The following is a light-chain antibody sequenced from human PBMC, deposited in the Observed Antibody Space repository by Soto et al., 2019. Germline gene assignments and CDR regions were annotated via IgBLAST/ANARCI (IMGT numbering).Light chain of an antibody. CDR1: SSDVGGYNY. V-gene: IGLV2-11*01. CDR2: DVS. Sequence: QSVLTQPRSVSGSPGQSVTISCTGTSSDVGGYNYVSWYQQHPGKAPKLMIYDVSKRPSGVPDRFSGSKSGNTASLTISGLQAEDEADYHCSSYTSSSTLGYVFGTGTKVTVL. CDR3: SSYTSSSTLGYV. J-gene: IGLJ1*01.